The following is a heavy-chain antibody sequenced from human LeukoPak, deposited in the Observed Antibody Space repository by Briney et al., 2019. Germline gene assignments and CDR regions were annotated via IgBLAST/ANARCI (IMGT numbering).Heavy chain of an antibody. CDR3: ARDLSGYYYGSGSPLGY. V-gene: IGHV3-30*01. CDR2: ISYDGSNK. D-gene: IGHD3-10*01. Sequence: GGSLRHSCAASGFTFSSYAMHWVRQAPGKGLEWVAVISYDGSNKYYADSVKGRFTISRDNSKNTLYLQMNSLRAEDTAVYYCARDLSGYYYGSGSPLGYWGQGTLVTVSS. J-gene: IGHJ4*02. CDR1: GFTFSSYA.